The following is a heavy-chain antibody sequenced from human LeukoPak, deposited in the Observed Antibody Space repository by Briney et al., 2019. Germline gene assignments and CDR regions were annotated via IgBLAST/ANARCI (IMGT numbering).Heavy chain of an antibody. Sequence: GGSLRLSCAASGFTFSSYAVHWVRQAPGKGLEWVAVISYDGSNKYYADSVKGRITISRDNSKNTLYLQMNSLRAEDTAVCYCAAYIDYYDSSGYYPFWYWGQGTLVTVSS. CDR2: ISYDGSNK. CDR1: GFTFSSYA. J-gene: IGHJ4*02. V-gene: IGHV3-30-3*01. CDR3: AAYIDYYDSSGYYPFWY. D-gene: IGHD3-22*01.